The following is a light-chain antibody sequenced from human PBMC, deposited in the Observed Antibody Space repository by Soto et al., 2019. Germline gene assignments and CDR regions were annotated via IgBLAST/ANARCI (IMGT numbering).Light chain of an antibody. V-gene: IGKV3-20*01. Sequence: EIVLTQSPGTLPLSPGERATLSCRASQSVRSSYLAWYQQKSGQAPRLLLYGASSRATGIPDRFSGSGSATDFSLTISRLEPEDFAVYYCQQYDISWTFGQGTKVEIK. CDR3: QQYDISWT. CDR2: GAS. J-gene: IGKJ1*01. CDR1: QSVRSSY.